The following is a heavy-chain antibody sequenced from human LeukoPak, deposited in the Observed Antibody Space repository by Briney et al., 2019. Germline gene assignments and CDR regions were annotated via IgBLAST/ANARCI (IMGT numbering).Heavy chain of an antibody. Sequence: SGGSLRLSCAASGFTFSSYGMHWVRQAPGKGLEWVAFIRYDGSNKYYADSVKGRFTISRDNSKNTLYLQMNSLRAEDTAVYYCAKDRLRYCSGGSCYYFDYWGQGTLVTVSS. V-gene: IGHV3-30*02. CDR1: GFTFSSYG. CDR2: IRYDGSNK. CDR3: AKDRLRYCSGGSCYYFDY. J-gene: IGHJ4*02. D-gene: IGHD2-15*01.